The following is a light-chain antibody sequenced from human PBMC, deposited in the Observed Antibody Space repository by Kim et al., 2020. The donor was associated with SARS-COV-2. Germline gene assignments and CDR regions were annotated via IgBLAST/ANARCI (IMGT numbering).Light chain of an antibody. Sequence: ASVGDMRTITCRASQDIMNDLGWYQQNPGSAPKRLIYCASSLQSGVPSRFSGSGSGTDFTLTISSLQPEDFATYFCLQHNTYPNTFGQGTRLEIK. V-gene: IGKV1-17*01. CDR3: LQHNTYPNT. CDR1: QDIMND. J-gene: IGKJ5*01. CDR2: CAS.